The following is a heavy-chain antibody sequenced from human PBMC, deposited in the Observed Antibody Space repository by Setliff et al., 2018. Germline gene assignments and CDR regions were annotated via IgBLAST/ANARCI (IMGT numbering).Heavy chain of an antibody. V-gene: IGHV4-34*01. J-gene: IGHJ6*03. D-gene: IGHD3-10*01. CDR1: GGTFSDYY. CDR3: ARVYYGYYYYYMDV. CDR2: INHSGST. Sequence: SETLSLTCAAYGGTFSDYYWTWIRQPPGKGLEWIGEINHSGSTNYNPSLKSRVTISVDTSKNQFSLKLSSVTAADTAVYYCARVYYGYYYYYMDVWGKGTTVTVSS.